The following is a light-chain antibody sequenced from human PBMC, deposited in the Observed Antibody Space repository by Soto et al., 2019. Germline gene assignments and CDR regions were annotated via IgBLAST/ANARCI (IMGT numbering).Light chain of an antibody. CDR2: GAS. V-gene: IGKV3-20*01. CDR3: QQYGSSRFT. CDR1: QSVGSS. Sequence: EIVLTQSPGTLSLSPGERATLSCRASQSVGSSLSWYQQKPGQAPRLLIYGASSRATGIPDRFSGSGSGTDFTLTISRLEPEDFAVYYCQQYGSSRFTFGPGTKVDIK. J-gene: IGKJ3*01.